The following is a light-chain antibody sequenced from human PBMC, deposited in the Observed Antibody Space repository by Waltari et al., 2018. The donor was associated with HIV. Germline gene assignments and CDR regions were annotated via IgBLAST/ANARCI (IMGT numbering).Light chain of an antibody. CDR3: ASYRGISNPYV. CDR2: GVN. V-gene: IGLV2-8*01. J-gene: IGLJ1*01. Sequence: QSALTQPPSASGSPGQSITISCTGTSSDMSEYSYVSWYQHHPGRAPKLIIFGVNERPSVVPDRFSGSRSGYSASLTVSGLQAEDEADYYCASYRGISNPYVFGTGTKVTVL. CDR1: SSDMSEYSY.